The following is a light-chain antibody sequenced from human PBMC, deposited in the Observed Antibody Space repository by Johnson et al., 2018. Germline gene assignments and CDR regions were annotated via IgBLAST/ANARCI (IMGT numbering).Light chain of an antibody. V-gene: IGLV1-51*01. CDR1: SSNIGNNY. J-gene: IGLJ1*01. CDR2: DNT. Sequence: QSVLTQPPSVSAAPGQKVTISCSGSSSNIGNNYVSWYQQLPGTAPKLLIYDNTKGPSGIPDRFSVSKSGTSATLGITGLQTGGEAAYYCGTWESSLSAGNGFGTGTKVNVL. CDR3: GTWESSLSAGNG.